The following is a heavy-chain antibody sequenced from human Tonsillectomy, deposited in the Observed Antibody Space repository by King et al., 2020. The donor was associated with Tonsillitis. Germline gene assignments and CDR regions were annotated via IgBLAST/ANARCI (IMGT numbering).Heavy chain of an antibody. Sequence: VKLVESGGGLVQPGRSLRLSCAASGFTFDDYAMHWVRQAPGKGLEWVSGITWNSGSLGYADSVRGRFTISRDNAKNSLYLQMNNLRVEDTAFYYCAKAIYYASGNYDYGGQGTLVTVSS. D-gene: IGHD3-10*01. J-gene: IGHJ4*02. CDR1: GFTFDDYA. V-gene: IGHV3-9*01. CDR2: ITWNSGSL. CDR3: AKAIYYASGNYDY.